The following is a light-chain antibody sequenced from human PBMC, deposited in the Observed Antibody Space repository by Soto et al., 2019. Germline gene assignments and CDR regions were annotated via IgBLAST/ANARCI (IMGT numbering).Light chain of an antibody. CDR3: QQYDVYWT. V-gene: IGKV1-5*03. J-gene: IGKJ1*01. CDR2: KAS. CDR1: QPISTW. Sequence: IQVTQSPSTLSASVGDRVTITCRASQPISTWLAWLQQKPGKAPKLLIYKASNLERGVPSRFSGSGSGTEFTLTISSLQPDDFATYYCQQYDVYWTFGQGTKVDIK.